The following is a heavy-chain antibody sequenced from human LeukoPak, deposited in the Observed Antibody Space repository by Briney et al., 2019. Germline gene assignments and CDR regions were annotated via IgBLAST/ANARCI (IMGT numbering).Heavy chain of an antibody. D-gene: IGHD2-2*01. J-gene: IGHJ4*02. V-gene: IGHV3-7*03. Sequence: GGSLRLSCAASGFTFSSYWMSWVRQAPGKGLEWVANIKQDGSEKYYVDSVKGRFTISRDNAKNSLYLQMNSLRAEDSALYYCAKAGGYCSSTSCYPDYWGQGTLVTVSS. CDR1: GFTFSSYW. CDR2: IKQDGSEK. CDR3: AKAGGYCSSTSCYPDY.